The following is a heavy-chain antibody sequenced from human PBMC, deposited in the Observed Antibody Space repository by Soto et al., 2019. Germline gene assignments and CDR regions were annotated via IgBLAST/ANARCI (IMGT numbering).Heavy chain of an antibody. CDR3: ARRARPDFYYMDV. V-gene: IGHV3-64*01. Sequence: EVQLAESRGGLAQPGGSLRLSCAASGFTLSGYAMDWVRQAPGKGLEYVSGISSNGVGTYYANSVQGRFTISRDNSKNTVYLQVGSLRPEDMAVYYCARRARPDFYYMDVWGKGTTVTVSS. D-gene: IGHD6-6*01. J-gene: IGHJ6*03. CDR2: ISSNGVGT. CDR1: GFTLSGYA.